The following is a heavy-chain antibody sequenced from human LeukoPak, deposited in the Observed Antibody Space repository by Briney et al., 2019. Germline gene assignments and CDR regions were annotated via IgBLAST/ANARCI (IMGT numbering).Heavy chain of an antibody. CDR2: IYYSGST. CDR3: ARTWVSSGPNFNWYFDL. D-gene: IGHD4/OR15-4a*01. Sequence: PSETLSLTCTVSGGSISSSSYSWGWIRQPPGKGLEWIGSIYYSGSTYYNPSLKSRLTISVDTSKNQFSLKLSSVTAADTAVYYCARTWVSSGPNFNWYFDLWGRGTLVTVSS. CDR1: GGSISSSSYS. V-gene: IGHV4-39*01. J-gene: IGHJ2*01.